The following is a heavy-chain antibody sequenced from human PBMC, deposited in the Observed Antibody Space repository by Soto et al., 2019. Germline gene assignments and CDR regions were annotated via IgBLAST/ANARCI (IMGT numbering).Heavy chain of an antibody. CDR2: FDPEDGET. CDR3: ATGLDPGWFGSYPFDY. V-gene: IGHV1-24*01. CDR1: GYTLTELS. Sequence: GASVKVSCKVSGYTLTELSMHWVRQAPGKGLEWMGGFDPEDGETIYAQKFQGRVTMTEDTSTDTAYMELSSLRSEDTAVYYCATGLDPGWFGSYPFDYWGQGTLVTVSS. J-gene: IGHJ4*02. D-gene: IGHD1-26*01.